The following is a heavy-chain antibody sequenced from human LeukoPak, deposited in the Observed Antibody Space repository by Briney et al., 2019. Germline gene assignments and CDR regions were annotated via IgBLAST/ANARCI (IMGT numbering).Heavy chain of an antibody. D-gene: IGHD1-26*01. CDR1: GFTFSSYA. Sequence: PGGSLRLSCAASGFTFSSYAMSWVRQAPGKGLEWVSAISGSGGRTYYADSVKGRFTISRDNSKNTLYLQMNSLRAEDTAVYYRAKGRVIVGATSSFDYWGQGTLVTVSS. J-gene: IGHJ4*02. V-gene: IGHV3-23*01. CDR2: ISGSGGRT. CDR3: AKGRVIVGATSSFDY.